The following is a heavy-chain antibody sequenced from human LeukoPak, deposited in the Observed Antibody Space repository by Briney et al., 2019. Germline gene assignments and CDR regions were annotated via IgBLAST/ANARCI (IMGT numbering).Heavy chain of an antibody. CDR2: ISYDGSNK. V-gene: IGHV3-30*04. Sequence: GGSLRLSCAASGFTFSSYAMHSVRQAPGKGLEWVAVISYDGSNKYYADSVKGRFTISRDNSKNTLYLQMNSLRAEDTAVYYCARDPCGGDCENYFDYWGQGTLVTVSS. CDR1: GFTFSSYA. CDR3: ARDPCGGDCENYFDY. D-gene: IGHD2-21*02. J-gene: IGHJ4*02.